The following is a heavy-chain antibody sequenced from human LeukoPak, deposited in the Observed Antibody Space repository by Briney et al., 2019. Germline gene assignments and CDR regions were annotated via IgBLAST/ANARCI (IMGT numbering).Heavy chain of an antibody. CDR3: ARVAMATMSGYYYYGMDV. CDR2: IIPIFGTA. Sequence: GSSVKVSCKASGGTFSSYAISWVRQAPGQGLEWMGGIIPIFGTANYAQKFQGRVTITADKSTGTAYMELSSLRSEDTAVYYCARVAMATMSGYYYYGMDVWGQGTTVTVSS. J-gene: IGHJ6*02. D-gene: IGHD5-24*01. V-gene: IGHV1-69*06. CDR1: GGTFSSYA.